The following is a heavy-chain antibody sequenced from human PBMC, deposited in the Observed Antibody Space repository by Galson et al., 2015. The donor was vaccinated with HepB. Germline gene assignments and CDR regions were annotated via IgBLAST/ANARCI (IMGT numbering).Heavy chain of an antibody. Sequence: CAISADSVSSNRDAWNWIRQAPSRALEGLGRTYYMSRWYNDNAVSVKSRITINPDTSKNQVSLQLNSVTPEDTAVYYCARDQGIVGYRSGWSDAFDIWGQGTMVTVSS. V-gene: IGHV6-1*01. CDR1: ADSVSSNRDA. J-gene: IGHJ3*02. CDR2: TYYMSRWYN. D-gene: IGHD6-19*01. CDR3: ARDQGIVGYRSGWSDAFDI.